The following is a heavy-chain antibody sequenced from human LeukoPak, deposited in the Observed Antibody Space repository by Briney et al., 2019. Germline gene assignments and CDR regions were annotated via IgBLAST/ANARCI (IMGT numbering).Heavy chain of an antibody. J-gene: IGHJ3*02. CDR1: GVSISSYY. Sequence: KPSETLSLTCTVSGVSISSYYWSWIRQPPGKGLEWIGYSYYSGSTNYNPSLKSRVTISVDTSKNQLSLKLSSVTAADTAVYYCASSTDYNSLDAFDIWGQGTMVTVSS. CDR3: ASSTDYNSLDAFDI. V-gene: IGHV4-59*01. CDR2: SYYSGST. D-gene: IGHD3-10*01.